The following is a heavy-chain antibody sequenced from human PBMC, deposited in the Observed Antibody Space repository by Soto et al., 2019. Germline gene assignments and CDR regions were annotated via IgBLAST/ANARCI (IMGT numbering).Heavy chain of an antibody. CDR1: GFMFSSYW. V-gene: IGHV3-7*01. CDR3: ARRYMDV. CDR2: INQDGSEK. J-gene: IGHJ6*03. Sequence: EVQLVESGGGLVQPGGSLRLSCAASGFMFSSYWMHWVRQAPGKGLEWVANINQDGSEKYYVDSVKGRFTISRDNAENSLYLQMNSLRAEDMAVYYCARRYMDVWGKGTTVILSS.